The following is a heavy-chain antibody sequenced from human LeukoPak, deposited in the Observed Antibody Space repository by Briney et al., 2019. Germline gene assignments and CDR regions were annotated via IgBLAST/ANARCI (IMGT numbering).Heavy chain of an antibody. CDR1: GFTFSSYA. Sequence: PGGSLRLSCAASGFTFSSYAMHWVRQAPGKGLEWVTFIRYDGSNKYYADSVKGRFTISRDNSKNTLYLQMNSLSAEDTAVYYCAKGSKEVLFTRDHYMDVWGKGTTVTVSS. J-gene: IGHJ6*03. D-gene: IGHD3-3*01. V-gene: IGHV3-30*02. CDR2: IRYDGSNK. CDR3: AKGSKEVLFTRDHYMDV.